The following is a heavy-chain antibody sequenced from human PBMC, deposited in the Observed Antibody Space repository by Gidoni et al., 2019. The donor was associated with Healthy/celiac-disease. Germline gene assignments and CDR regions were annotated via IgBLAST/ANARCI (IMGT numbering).Heavy chain of an antibody. V-gene: IGHV3-49*03. CDR3: TRLGTSDTIFGVVPFDY. D-gene: IGHD3-3*01. CDR1: GFTFGDCA. Sequence: EVQLVESGGGLVQPGRSLRLSCTASGFTFGDCAMSWFRQAPGKGLEWVGFIRSKAYGGTTEYAASVKGRFTISRDDSKSIAYLQMNSLKTEDTAVYYCTRLGTSDTIFGVVPFDYWGQGTLVTVSS. CDR2: IRSKAYGGTT. J-gene: IGHJ4*02.